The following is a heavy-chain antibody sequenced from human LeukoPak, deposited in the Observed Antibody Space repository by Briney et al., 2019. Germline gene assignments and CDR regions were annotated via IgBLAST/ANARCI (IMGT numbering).Heavy chain of an antibody. Sequence: GGSLRLSCTASGFSFGDYGLSWVRQAPGKGLEWIGFIRRKTNDGTTEYAAPVKGRYTISRDDSKAIAYLQMNGLQTEDTALYYCTRADGDYDHRFFDYWGQGTQVIVSS. D-gene: IGHD4-17*01. J-gene: IGHJ4*02. V-gene: IGHV3-49*04. CDR2: IRRKTNDGTT. CDR1: GFSFGDYG. CDR3: TRADGDYDHRFFDY.